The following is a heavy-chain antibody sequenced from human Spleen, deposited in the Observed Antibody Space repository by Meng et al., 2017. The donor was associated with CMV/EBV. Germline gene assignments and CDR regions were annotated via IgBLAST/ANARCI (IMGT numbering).Heavy chain of an antibody. Sequence: GSLRLSCKASGYSFTSNWIAWVRQMPGKGLEWMGSIYPADSDTRYSPSFQGQVTISADKSISTAYLQWSSLKASDTAMYYCARRDRTGYFDYWGQGTLVTVSS. CDR1: GYSFTSNW. CDR2: IYPADSDT. CDR3: ARRDRTGYFDY. D-gene: IGHD3/OR15-3a*01. J-gene: IGHJ4*02. V-gene: IGHV5-51*01.